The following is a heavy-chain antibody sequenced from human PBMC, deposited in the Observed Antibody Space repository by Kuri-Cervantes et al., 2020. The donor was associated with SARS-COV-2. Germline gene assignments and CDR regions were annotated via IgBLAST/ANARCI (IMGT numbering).Heavy chain of an antibody. CDR3: GRQASDWHIDY. D-gene: IGHD3-9*01. Sequence: GSLRLSCSVSGGSTSSSGHYWGWVRQPPGKGLEWIGSIYFSGSTYYTPSPKSRVTISVDTSKNQFSLKLTSVTATDTAVYYCGRQASDWHIDYWGQGTLVTVSS. V-gene: IGHV4-39*01. CDR2: IYFSGST. CDR1: GGSTSSSGHY. J-gene: IGHJ4*02.